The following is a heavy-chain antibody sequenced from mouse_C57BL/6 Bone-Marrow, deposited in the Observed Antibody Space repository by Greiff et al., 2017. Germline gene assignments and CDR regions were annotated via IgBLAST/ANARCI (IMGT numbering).Heavy chain of an antibody. Sequence: EVHLVESGGDLVKPGGSLKLSCAASGFTFSSYGMSWVRQTPDKRLEWVATISSGGSYTYYPDSVKGRFTISRDNAKNTLYLQMSSLKSEDTAMYYCARRGENYGDAMDDWGQGTSVTVSS. D-gene: IGHD1-1*01. CDR1: GFTFSSYG. CDR2: ISSGGSYT. V-gene: IGHV5-6*01. CDR3: ARRGENYGDAMDD. J-gene: IGHJ4*01.